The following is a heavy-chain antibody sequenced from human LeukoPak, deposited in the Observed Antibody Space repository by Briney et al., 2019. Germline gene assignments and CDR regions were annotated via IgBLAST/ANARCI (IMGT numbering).Heavy chain of an antibody. D-gene: IGHD6-13*01. CDR3: ARVSSSSWWALDY. J-gene: IGHJ4*02. CDR2: INTDGSST. Sequence: GGSLRLSCAASGFTFSSYAMHWVRQAPGKGLEWVSRINTDGSSTSYADSVKGRFTISRDNAKNTLYLQMNSLRAEDTAVYYCARVSSSSWWALDYWGQGTLVTVSS. CDR1: GFTFSSYA. V-gene: IGHV3-74*01.